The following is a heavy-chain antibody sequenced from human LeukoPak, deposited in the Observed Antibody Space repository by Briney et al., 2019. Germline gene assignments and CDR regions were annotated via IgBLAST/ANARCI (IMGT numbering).Heavy chain of an antibody. D-gene: IGHD5-18*01. CDR1: GSSISSSSYY. CDR2: IYYSGST. Sequence: PSETLSLTCTVFGSSISSSSYYWGWIRQPPGKGLEWIGSIYYSGSTYYNPSLKSRVTISVDTSKNQFSLKLSSVTAADTAVYYCARIVETADYYMDVWGKGTTVTVSS. V-gene: IGHV4-39*01. CDR3: ARIVETADYYMDV. J-gene: IGHJ6*03.